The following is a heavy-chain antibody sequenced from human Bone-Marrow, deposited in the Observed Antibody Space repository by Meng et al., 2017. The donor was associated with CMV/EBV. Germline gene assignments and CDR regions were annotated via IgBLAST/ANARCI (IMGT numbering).Heavy chain of an antibody. CDR3: ARHDLISGVYPLSN. CDR1: GGSFSGYY. V-gene: IGHV4-34*01. CDR2: INHSGST. Sequence: PLSLPCFVYGGSFSGYYWSWIRQPPGKGLEWIGEINHSGSTNYNPSLKSRVTISVDTSKNQFSLKLSSVTAADSATYYCARHDLISGVYPLSNWGPGTLVTVSS. D-gene: IGHD3-10*01. J-gene: IGHJ4*02.